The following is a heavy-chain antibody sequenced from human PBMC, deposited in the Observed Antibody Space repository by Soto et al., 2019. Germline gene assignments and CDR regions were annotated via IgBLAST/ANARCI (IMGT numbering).Heavy chain of an antibody. CDR3: ARDLTITMRVANSPYGMDV. D-gene: IGHD3-22*01. J-gene: IGHJ6*02. CDR1: GGSISSYY. Sequence: QVQLQESGPGLVKPSETLSLTCTVSGGSISSYYWSWIRQPAGKGLEWIGRIYTSGSTNYNPTLKSRFTKSVDTAKNQFSLKLSSVTAADTAVYYCARDLTITMRVANSPYGMDVWGQGTTVTVSS. V-gene: IGHV4-4*07. CDR2: IYTSGST.